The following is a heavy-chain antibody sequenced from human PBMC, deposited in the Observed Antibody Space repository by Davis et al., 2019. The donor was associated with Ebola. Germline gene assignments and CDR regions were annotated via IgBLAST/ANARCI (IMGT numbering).Heavy chain of an antibody. CDR1: GFTFSSYW. CDR3: AKSGLSFAVVKYHYGMDV. V-gene: IGHV3-7*03. CDR2: IKQDGSEK. Sequence: GESLKISCAASGFTFSSYWMSWVRQAPGKGLEWVANIKQDGSEKYYVDSVKGRFTISRDNYKNTLTLQMNSLRAEDTAVYYCAKSGLSFAVVKYHYGMDVWGKGTTVTVSS. J-gene: IGHJ6*04. D-gene: IGHD3-3*01.